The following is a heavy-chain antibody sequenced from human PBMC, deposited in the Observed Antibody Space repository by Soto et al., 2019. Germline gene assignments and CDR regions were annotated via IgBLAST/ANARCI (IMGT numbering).Heavy chain of an antibody. D-gene: IGHD2-15*01. Sequence: SETLSLTCAVYGGSFSGYYWSWIRQPPGKGLEWIGEINHSGSTNYNPSLKSRVTISVDTSKNQFSLKLSSVTAADTAVYYCARGLATSIVVVVAATLEFDPWGQGTLVTV. V-gene: IGHV4-34*01. CDR3: ARGLATSIVVVVAATLEFDP. J-gene: IGHJ5*02. CDR1: GGSFSGYY. CDR2: INHSGST.